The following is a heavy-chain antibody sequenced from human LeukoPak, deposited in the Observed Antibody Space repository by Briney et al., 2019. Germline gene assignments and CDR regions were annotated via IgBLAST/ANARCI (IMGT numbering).Heavy chain of an antibody. Sequence: ASVKVSCKASGGTFSSYAISWVRQAPGQGLEWMGWMNPNSGNTGYAQKFQGRVTMTRNTSISTAYMELSSLRSEDTAVYYCARAGYYQQDYWGQGTLVTVSS. V-gene: IGHV1-8*02. CDR1: GGTFSSYA. J-gene: IGHJ4*02. CDR2: MNPNSGNT. CDR3: ARAGYYQQDY. D-gene: IGHD3-22*01.